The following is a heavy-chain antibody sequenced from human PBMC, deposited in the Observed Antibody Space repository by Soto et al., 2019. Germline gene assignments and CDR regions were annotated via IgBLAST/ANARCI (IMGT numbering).Heavy chain of an antibody. V-gene: IGHV1-69*06. CDR2: IIPIFGTA. Sequence: QVQLVQSGAEVKKPGSSVKVSCKASGGTFSSYAISWVRQAPGQGLEWMGGIIPIFGTANYAQKFQGRVTITADKSTSTAYMELSSLRSEYTAVYYCARSTTRGYQLHNPTWFDPWGQGTLVTVSS. CDR3: ARSTTRGYQLHNPTWFDP. D-gene: IGHD2-2*01. CDR1: GGTFSSYA. J-gene: IGHJ5*02.